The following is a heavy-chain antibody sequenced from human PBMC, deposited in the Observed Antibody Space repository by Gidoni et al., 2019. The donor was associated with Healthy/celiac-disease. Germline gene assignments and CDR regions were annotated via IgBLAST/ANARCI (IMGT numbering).Heavy chain of an antibody. D-gene: IGHD3-10*01. CDR2: IRSKANSYAT. CDR3: TTTQFGGDQPHGVDY. Sequence: EVQLVESGGGLVQPGGSLKLSCAASGFTFSGSAMHWVRQASGKGLEWVGRIRSKANSYATAYAASVKGRFTISRDDSKNTAYLQMNSLKTEDTAVYYCTTTQFGGDQPHGVDYWGQGTLVTVSS. CDR1: GFTFSGSA. J-gene: IGHJ4*02. V-gene: IGHV3-73*02.